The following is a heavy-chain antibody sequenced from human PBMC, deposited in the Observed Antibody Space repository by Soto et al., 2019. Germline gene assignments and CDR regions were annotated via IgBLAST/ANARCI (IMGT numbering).Heavy chain of an antibody. CDR2: IYYSGST. J-gene: IGHJ4*02. CDR3: VREGSAGSGSYYYFDY. D-gene: IGHD3-10*01. V-gene: IGHV4-31*03. Sequence: SETLSLTCTVSGGSISSGGYYWSWIRQHPGKGLEWIGYIYYSGSTYYNPSLKSRVTISVDTSKNQFSLKLSSVTAADTAVYYCVREGSAGSGSYYYFDYWGQGTLVTVSS. CDR1: GGSISSGGYY.